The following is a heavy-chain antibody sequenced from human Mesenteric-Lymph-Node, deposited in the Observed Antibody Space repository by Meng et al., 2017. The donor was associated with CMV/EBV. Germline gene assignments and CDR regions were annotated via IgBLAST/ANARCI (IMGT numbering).Heavy chain of an antibody. V-gene: IGHV4-4*02. D-gene: IGHD1-26*01. J-gene: IGHJ4*02. Sequence: CAVSGGSISSSNWWSWVRQPPGKGLEWVGEIYHSGSTNYNPSLKSRVTISVDKSKNQFSLKLSSVTAADTAVYYCARVEVGATGSDYWGQGTLVTVSS. CDR3: ARVEVGATGSDY. CDR1: GGSISSSNW. CDR2: IYHSGST.